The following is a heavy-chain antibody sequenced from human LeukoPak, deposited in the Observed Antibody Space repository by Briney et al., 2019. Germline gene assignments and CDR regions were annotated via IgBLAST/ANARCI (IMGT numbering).Heavy chain of an antibody. V-gene: IGHV3-23*01. CDR1: GFTFSSYA. CDR2: ISGSGGST. CDR3: ANSIVVVVAATNTGDAFDI. D-gene: IGHD2-15*01. J-gene: IGHJ3*02. Sequence: GSLRLSCAASGFTFSSYAMSWVRQAPGKGLEWVSAISGSGGSTYYADSVKGRFTISRDNSKNTLYLQMNSLRAEDTAVYYCANSIVVVVAATNTGDAFDIWGQGTMVTVSS.